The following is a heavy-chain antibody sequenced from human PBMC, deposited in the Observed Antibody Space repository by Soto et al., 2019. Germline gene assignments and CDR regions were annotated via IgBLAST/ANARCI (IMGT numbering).Heavy chain of an antibody. J-gene: IGHJ4*02. V-gene: IGHV3-30*03. D-gene: IGHD6-19*01. Sequence: QVQLVESGGGVVQPGRSLRLSCAASGFTFSSYGMHWVRQAPGKGLEWVAVISYDGSNKYYADSVKGRFTISRDNSKNTLYLQMNSLRAEDTAVYYCAIYSSGWYPLDYLGQGTLVTVSS. CDR2: ISYDGSNK. CDR3: AIYSSGWYPLDY. CDR1: GFTFSSYG.